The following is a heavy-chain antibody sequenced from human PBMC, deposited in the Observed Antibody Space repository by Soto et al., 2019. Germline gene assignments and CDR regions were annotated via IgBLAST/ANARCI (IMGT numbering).Heavy chain of an antibody. Sequence: EVQLEESGGGLVQPGGSLRISCEVSGLSFSSSCMSWGRQSPGKGLEWVADINAVGSQVLYAASVMGRFTVSRDNAIKSLFLQMNILRVEDTAVYYCARDPAWGSLDYWILGTLVTVSS. V-gene: IGHV3-7*01. CDR1: GLSFSSSC. CDR3: ARDPAWGSLDY. J-gene: IGHJ4*02. CDR2: INAVGSQV. D-gene: IGHD7-27*01.